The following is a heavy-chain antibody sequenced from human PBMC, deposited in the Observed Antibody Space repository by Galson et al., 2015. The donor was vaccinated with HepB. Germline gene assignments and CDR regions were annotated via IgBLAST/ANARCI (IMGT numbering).Heavy chain of an antibody. V-gene: IGHV3-23*01. CDR2: ISGSGGST. CDR3: AKCSSGRTVPNDAFDI. Sequence: SLRLSCAASGFTFSSYAMSWVRQAPGKGLEWVSAISGSGGSTYYADSVKGRFTISRDNSKNTLYLQMNSLRAEDTAVYYCAKCSSGRTVPNDAFDIWGQGTMVTVSS. CDR1: GFTFSSYA. D-gene: IGHD6-19*01. J-gene: IGHJ3*02.